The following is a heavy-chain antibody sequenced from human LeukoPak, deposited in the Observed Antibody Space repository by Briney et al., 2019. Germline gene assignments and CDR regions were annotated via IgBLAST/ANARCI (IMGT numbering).Heavy chain of an antibody. CDR2: ISYDGSNK. D-gene: IGHD3-10*01. CDR3: AKKSTGWFGESYYFDY. CDR1: GFTFSSYG. V-gene: IGHV3-30*18. Sequence: GGSLRLSCAASGFTFSSYGMHWVRQAPGKGLEWVAVISYDGSNKYYADSVKGRFTISRDNSKNTLYLQMNSLGAEDTAVYYCAKKSTGWFGESYYFDYWGQGTLVTVSS. J-gene: IGHJ4*02.